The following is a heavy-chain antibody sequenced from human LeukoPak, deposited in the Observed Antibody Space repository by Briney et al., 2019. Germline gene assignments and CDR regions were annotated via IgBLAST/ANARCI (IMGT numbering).Heavy chain of an antibody. CDR3: AKDVKYNWNYIDY. CDR1: GFSFSSYG. CDR2: ISYDGSSK. Sequence: GGSLRLSCVVSGFSFSSYGMHWVRQAPGKGLEWVAVISYDGSSKYYADSVKGRFTISRDNSKNTLYLQMNSLRAEDAALYYCAKDVKYNWNYIDYWGQGALVTVSS. J-gene: IGHJ4*02. V-gene: IGHV3-30*18. D-gene: IGHD1-20*01.